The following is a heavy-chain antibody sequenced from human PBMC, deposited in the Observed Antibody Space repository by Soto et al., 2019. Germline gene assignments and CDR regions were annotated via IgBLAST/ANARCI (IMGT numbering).Heavy chain of an antibody. CDR1: GFTFSSYA. Sequence: QVQLVESGGGVVQPGRSLRLSCAASGFTFSSYAMHWVRQAPGKGLEWVAAILYAGSNQYYADAVKGRFTISRDNSKNTLDLQMNSLRVDDTAVYYCAKEGRVGYSTRIFRRDNWFDPWGQGTPVTVSS. J-gene: IGHJ5*02. CDR2: ILYAGSNQ. CDR3: AKEGRVGYSTRIFRRDNWFDP. V-gene: IGHV3-33*06. D-gene: IGHD6-13*01.